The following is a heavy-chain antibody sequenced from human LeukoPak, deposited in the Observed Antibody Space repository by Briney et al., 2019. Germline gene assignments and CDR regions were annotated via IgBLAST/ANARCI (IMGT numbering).Heavy chain of an antibody. CDR2: IYYSGST. Sequence: PSETLSPTCTVSGGSISSSSYYWGWIRQPPGKGLEWIGSIYYSGSTYYNPSLKSRVTISVDTSKNQFSLKLSSVTAADTAVYYCANQGSSASEYWGQGTLVTVSS. V-gene: IGHV4-39*01. J-gene: IGHJ4*02. CDR1: GGSISSSSYY. CDR3: ANQGSSASEY. D-gene: IGHD6-6*01.